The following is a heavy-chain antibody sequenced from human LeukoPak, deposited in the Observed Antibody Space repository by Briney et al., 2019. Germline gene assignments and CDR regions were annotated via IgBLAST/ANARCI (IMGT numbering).Heavy chain of an antibody. CDR2: ISSSSSTI. V-gene: IGHV3-48*04. J-gene: IGHJ2*01. Sequence: GGSLRLSCAASGFTFSSYAMHWVRQAPGKGLEWVSYISSSSSTIYYADSVKGRFTISRDNAKNSLYLQMNSLRAEDTAVYYCARDFIAVAGRDFDLWGRGTLVTVSS. CDR3: ARDFIAVAGRDFDL. D-gene: IGHD6-19*01. CDR1: GFTFSSYA.